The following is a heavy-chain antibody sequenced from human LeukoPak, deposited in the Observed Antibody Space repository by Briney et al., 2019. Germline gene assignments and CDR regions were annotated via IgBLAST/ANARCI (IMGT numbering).Heavy chain of an antibody. J-gene: IGHJ4*02. CDR1: GFTFSSYV. Sequence: GRSLRLSCAASGFTFSSYVMHWVRQAPGKGLEWVAIISYDGSNEYYADSVKGRFTISRDNSKNTLYLQMNSLRAEDTAVYYCAKRGPGSPQSGKYYFDYWGQGTLVTVSS. D-gene: IGHD3-10*01. CDR3: AKRGPGSPQSGKYYFDY. CDR2: ISYDGSNE. V-gene: IGHV3-30*04.